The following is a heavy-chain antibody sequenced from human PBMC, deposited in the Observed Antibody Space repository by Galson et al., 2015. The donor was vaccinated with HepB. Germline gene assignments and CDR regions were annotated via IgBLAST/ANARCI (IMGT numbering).Heavy chain of an antibody. CDR3: ARVYYDFWSGYYIYYYYYMDV. V-gene: IGHV3-48*01. J-gene: IGHJ6*03. CDR1: GFTFSSYS. CDR2: ISSSSSTI. D-gene: IGHD3-3*01. Sequence: SLRLSCAASGFTFSSYSMNWVRQAPGKGLEWVSSISSSSSTIYYADSVKGRFTISRDNAKNSLYLQMNSLRAEDTAVYYCARVYYDFWSGYYIYYYYYMDVWGKGTTVTVSS.